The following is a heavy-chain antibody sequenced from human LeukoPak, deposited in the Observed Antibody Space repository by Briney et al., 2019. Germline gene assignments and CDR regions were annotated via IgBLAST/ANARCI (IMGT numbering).Heavy chain of an antibody. V-gene: IGHV3-48*01. D-gene: IGHD3-22*01. Sequence: PGGSLRLSCAASGFTFSTYGMNRVRQAPGKGLEWISYISSSSSVIYYADSVKGRFTISRDNSKNTLYLQMNSLRAEDTAVYYCAKDFGGDSSGYYSTTFDYWGQGTLVTVSS. J-gene: IGHJ4*02. CDR2: ISSSSSVI. CDR3: AKDFGGDSSGYYSTTFDY. CDR1: GFTFSTYG.